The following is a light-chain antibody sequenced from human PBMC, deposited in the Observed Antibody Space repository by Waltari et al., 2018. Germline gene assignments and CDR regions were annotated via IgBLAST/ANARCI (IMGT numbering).Light chain of an antibody. J-gene: IGLJ3*02. V-gene: IGLV4-69*01. CDR1: SGHSNYA. Sequence: QLVLTQSPSASASLGASVKLTCTLSSGHSNYAIAWHQQQPEKGPRYLMKLNSDGTHNKGDGLPGRFSGSSSGAERYLTISSRQSEDEADYYCQTWGTGIRVFGGGTKLTVL. CDR3: QTWGTGIRV. CDR2: LNSDGTH.